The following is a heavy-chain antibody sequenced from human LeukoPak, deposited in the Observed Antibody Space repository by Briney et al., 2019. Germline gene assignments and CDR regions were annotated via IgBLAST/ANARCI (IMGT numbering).Heavy chain of an antibody. J-gene: IGHJ3*01. CDR1: GFTFSSYA. CDR2: ISGSGGST. Sequence: GGSLRLSCAASGFTFSSYAMTWVRQAPGKRLEWVSAISGSGGSTYYADSVKGRFTISIDNSKNTLYLQMNSLRAEDTAVYYCAKDIVVVPAAGDAFDVWGQGTMVIVSS. CDR3: AKDIVVVPAAGDAFDV. V-gene: IGHV3-23*01. D-gene: IGHD2-2*01.